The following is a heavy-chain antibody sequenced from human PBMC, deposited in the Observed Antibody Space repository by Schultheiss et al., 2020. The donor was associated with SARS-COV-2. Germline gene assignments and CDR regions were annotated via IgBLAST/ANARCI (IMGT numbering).Heavy chain of an antibody. CDR2: IIPIFGTA. CDR3: VRATYYYGSGSYYGAGD. Sequence: SVKVSCKASGGTFSSYAISWVRQAPGQGLEWMGGIIPIFGTANYAQKFQGRVTITADESTSTAYMELSSLRSEDTAVYYCVRATYYYGSGSYYGAGDWGQGTLVTVSS. D-gene: IGHD3-10*01. V-gene: IGHV1-69*13. CDR1: GGTFSSYA. J-gene: IGHJ4*02.